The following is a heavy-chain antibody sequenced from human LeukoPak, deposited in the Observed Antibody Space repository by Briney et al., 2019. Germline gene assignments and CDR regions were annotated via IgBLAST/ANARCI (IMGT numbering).Heavy chain of an antibody. CDR3: AKNGDRGAYCTGGTCYPYFYYYMDV. V-gene: IGHV3-23*01. CDR2: ISSTGGTT. J-gene: IGHJ6*03. D-gene: IGHD2-15*01. CDR1: GITFSSYG. Sequence: GGSLRLSCAASGITFSSYGMNLVRQAPGKGLEWVSSISSTGGTTYYADSVKGRFTISRDNSKNTLYLQMNSLRAEDTAIYYCAKNGDRGAYCTGGTCYPYFYYYMDVWGKGTTVTI.